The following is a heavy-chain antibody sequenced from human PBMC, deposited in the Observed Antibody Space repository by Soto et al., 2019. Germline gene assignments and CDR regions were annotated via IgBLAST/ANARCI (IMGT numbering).Heavy chain of an antibody. CDR2: ISYDGSNK. CDR1: GFTFSSYG. Sequence: PGGSLRLSCAASGFTFSSYGMHWVRQAPGKGLEWVAVISYDGSNKYYADSVKGRFTISRDNSKNTLYLQMNSPRAEDTAVYYCAKAAWTYTYYYGMDVWGQGTTVTVSS. V-gene: IGHV3-30*18. J-gene: IGHJ6*02. CDR3: AKAAWTYTYYYGMDV. D-gene: IGHD1-7*01.